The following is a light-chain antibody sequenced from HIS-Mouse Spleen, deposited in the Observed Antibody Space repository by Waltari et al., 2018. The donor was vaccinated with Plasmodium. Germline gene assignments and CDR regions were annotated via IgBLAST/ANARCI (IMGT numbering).Light chain of an antibody. J-gene: IGKJ4*01. V-gene: IGKV3-11*01. CDR3: QQRSNWPPLT. CDR2: DAS. CDR1: QSVSSY. Sequence: EIVLTQSPATLSLSPGERATLSCRASQSVSSYLAWYQQKPGQAPRLLSYDASNRATGIPARFSGSGYGTDFTLTISSLEPEDFAVYYCQQRSNWPPLTFGGGTKVESK.